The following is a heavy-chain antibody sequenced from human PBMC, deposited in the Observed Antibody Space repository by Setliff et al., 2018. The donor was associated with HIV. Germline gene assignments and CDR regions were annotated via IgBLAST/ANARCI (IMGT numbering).Heavy chain of an antibody. D-gene: IGHD3-10*01. CDR3: ARQGGYNSPLIV. CDR2: IFDSGTT. CDR1: GGSITSYY. V-gene: IGHV4-59*08. J-gene: IGHJ4*02. Sequence: PSETLSLTCTVSGGSITSYYWNWIRRSPGKGLDWIGYIFDSGTTKYNPSVTSRVTISVDASKNQFFLQLISVTAADTAVYYCARQGGYNSPLIVWGQGKLVTVSS.